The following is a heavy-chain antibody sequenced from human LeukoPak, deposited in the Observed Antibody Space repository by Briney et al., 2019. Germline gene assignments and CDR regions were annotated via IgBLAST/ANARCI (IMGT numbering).Heavy chain of an antibody. V-gene: IGHV5-51*01. J-gene: IGHJ5*02. CDR1: GYSFTSYW. Sequence: GESLKISCKGSGYSFTSYWIGWVRQMPGKGLEWMGIIYPGDSDTRYSPSFQGQVTISADKSISTAYLQWSSLKASDTAMYYCARQKYRSSWYAWFDPWGQGTLVTVSS. CDR3: ARQKYRSSWYAWFDP. D-gene: IGHD6-13*01. CDR2: IYPGDSDT.